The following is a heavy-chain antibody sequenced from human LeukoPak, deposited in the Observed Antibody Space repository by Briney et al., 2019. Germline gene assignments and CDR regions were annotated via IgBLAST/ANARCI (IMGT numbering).Heavy chain of an antibody. Sequence: PGGSLRLSCAASGFTFSSYAMSWVRQAPGKGLEWVSAISGSGGSTYYADSVKGRFTISRDNSKNTLYLQMNSLRAEDTAVYYCAKGSDDCSGGSCYSDYWGQGTLVTVSS. CDR2: ISGSGGST. CDR3: AKGSDDCSGGSCYSDY. D-gene: IGHD2-15*01. CDR1: GFTFSSYA. V-gene: IGHV3-23*01. J-gene: IGHJ4*02.